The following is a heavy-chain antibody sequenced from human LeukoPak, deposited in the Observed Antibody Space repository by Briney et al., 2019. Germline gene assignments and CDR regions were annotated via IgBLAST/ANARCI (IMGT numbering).Heavy chain of an antibody. D-gene: IGHD6-13*01. V-gene: IGHV1-46*01. J-gene: IGHJ4*02. Sequence: ASVKVSCKASGYTFTSYYMHWVRQAPGQGLEWMGIINPSGGSTSYAQKFQGRVTMTRDTSTSTVYMELSSLRSEDTAVYYCAIELGYSSGWYGTFDYWGQGTLVTVSS. CDR2: INPSGGST. CDR1: GYTFTSYY. CDR3: AIELGYSSGWYGTFDY.